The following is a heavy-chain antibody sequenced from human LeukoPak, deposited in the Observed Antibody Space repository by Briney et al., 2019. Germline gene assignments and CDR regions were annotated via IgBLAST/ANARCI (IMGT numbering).Heavy chain of an antibody. CDR1: GFPFSSYA. CDR2: ISYDGSNK. Sequence: GGSLRLSCAASGFPFSSYAMHWVRQAPGKGLEWVAVISYDGSNKYYADSVKGRFTISRDNSKNTLYLQMNSLRAEDTAVYYCARDGGGYGVLDYWGQGTLVTVSS. V-gene: IGHV3-30-3*01. J-gene: IGHJ4*02. CDR3: ARDGGGYGVLDY. D-gene: IGHD5-12*01.